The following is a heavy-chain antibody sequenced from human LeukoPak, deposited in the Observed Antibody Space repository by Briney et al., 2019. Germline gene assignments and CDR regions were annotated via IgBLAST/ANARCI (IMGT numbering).Heavy chain of an antibody. J-gene: IGHJ5*02. CDR1: GDSVSSDSAA. CDR3: VHSGTMAAGQPFDP. D-gene: IGHD1/OR15-1a*01. CDR2: TYYRSKWFY. Sequence: SQTLSLTCAISGDSVSSDSAAWNWIRQSPSRGLEWLGRTYYRSKWFYDYAVFVKSRITINPDTSKNQVSLQLSSVTPEDTAVYYCVHSGTMAAGQPFDPWGQGTLVTVSS. V-gene: IGHV6-1*01.